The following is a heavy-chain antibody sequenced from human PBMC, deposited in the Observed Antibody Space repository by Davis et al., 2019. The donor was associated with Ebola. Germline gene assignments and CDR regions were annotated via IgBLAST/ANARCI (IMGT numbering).Heavy chain of an antibody. Sequence: PSETLSLTCTVSGGSISSYYWSWIRQPPGKGLEWIGYIYYSGSTNYNPSLKSRVTISVDTSKNQFSLKLSSVTAADTAVYYCARHGRVVRGVIIMSYYYGMDVWGQGTTVTVSS. V-gene: IGHV4-59*08. D-gene: IGHD3-10*01. CDR1: GGSISSYY. CDR2: IYYSGST. CDR3: ARHGRVVRGVIIMSYYYGMDV. J-gene: IGHJ6*02.